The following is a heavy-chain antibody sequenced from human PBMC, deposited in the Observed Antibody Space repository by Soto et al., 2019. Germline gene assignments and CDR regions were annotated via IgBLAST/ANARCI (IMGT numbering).Heavy chain of an antibody. D-gene: IGHD6-19*01. Sequence: VGSLRLSCAASGFTFSSYGMHWVRQAPGKGLEWVAVIWYDGSNKYYADSVKGRFTISRDNSKNTLYLQMNSLRAEDTAVYYCARDPRFIAVAGTAGAFDIWGQGTMVTV. CDR1: GFTFSSYG. CDR2: IWYDGSNK. V-gene: IGHV3-33*01. CDR3: ARDPRFIAVAGTAGAFDI. J-gene: IGHJ3*02.